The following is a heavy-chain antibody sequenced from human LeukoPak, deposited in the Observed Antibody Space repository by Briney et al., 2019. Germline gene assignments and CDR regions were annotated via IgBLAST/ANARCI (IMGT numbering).Heavy chain of an antibody. V-gene: IGHV3-74*01. CDR1: GFTFSSYW. Sequence: TGGSLRLSCAASGFTFSSYWMHWVRQAPGKGLVWVSRINSDGSSTYYADSVKGRFTISRDNSKNTLYLQMNSLRAEDTAVYYCARDRQYNWNYGSYWGQGTLVTVSS. D-gene: IGHD1-7*01. CDR2: INSDGSST. CDR3: ARDRQYNWNYGSY. J-gene: IGHJ4*02.